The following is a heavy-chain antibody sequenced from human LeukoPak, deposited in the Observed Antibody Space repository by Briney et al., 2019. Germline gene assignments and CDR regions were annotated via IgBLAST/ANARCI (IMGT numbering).Heavy chain of an antibody. D-gene: IGHD2-15*01. CDR2: IWYDGSNK. CDR3: AKERLGYCSGGSCYVFDY. J-gene: IGHJ4*02. V-gene: IGHV3-33*06. Sequence: GGSLRLSCAASGFTFSSYGMHWVRQAPGKGLEWVAVIWYDGSNKYYADSVKGRFTISRDNSKITLYLQMNSLRAEDTAVYYCAKERLGYCSGGSCYVFDYWGQGTLVTVSS. CDR1: GFTFSSYG.